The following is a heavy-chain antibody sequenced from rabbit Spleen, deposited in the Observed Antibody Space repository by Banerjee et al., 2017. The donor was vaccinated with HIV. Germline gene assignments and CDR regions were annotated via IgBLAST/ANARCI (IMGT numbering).Heavy chain of an antibody. V-gene: IGHV1S45*01. Sequence: QEQLEESGGDLVKPEGSLKLSCTASGFSFSNKAVMCWVRQAPGKGLEWIACINAVTGKAVYASWAKGRFTFSKTSSTTVTLQMTSLTVADTATYFCARDQDGGANGYNSYYFDLWGPGPLVTVS. J-gene: IGHJ4*01. CDR1: GFSFSNKAV. CDR3: ARDQDGGANGYNSYYFDL. D-gene: IGHD6-1*01. CDR2: INAVTGKA.